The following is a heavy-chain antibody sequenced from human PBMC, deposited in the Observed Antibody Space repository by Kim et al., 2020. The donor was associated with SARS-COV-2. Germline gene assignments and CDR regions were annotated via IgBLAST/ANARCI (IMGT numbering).Heavy chain of an antibody. Sequence: GGSLRLSCTASGFTFGDYAMSWVRQAPGKGLEWVGFIRSKAYGGTTEYAASVKGRFTISRDDSKSIAYLQMNSLKTEDTAVYYCTRGEEYSSSFDYWGQG. J-gene: IGHJ4*02. V-gene: IGHV3-49*04. CDR3: TRGEEYSSSFDY. D-gene: IGHD6-6*01. CDR2: IRSKAYGGTT. CDR1: GFTFGDYA.